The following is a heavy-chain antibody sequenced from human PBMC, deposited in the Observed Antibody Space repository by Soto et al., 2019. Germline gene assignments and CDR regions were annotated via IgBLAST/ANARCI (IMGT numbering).Heavy chain of an antibody. CDR1: GFTFSTYW. Sequence: EVRLVESGGGLVQPGGSLRLSCAASGFTFSTYWMHGVRQAPGKGLVWVSRINSDGSTTSYADSVKGRFTISRDNAKNTLYLQMSGLRAEDTAVYYCARAPYPVFDCWGRGTLVAVSS. CDR2: INSDGSTT. J-gene: IGHJ4*02. V-gene: IGHV3-74*01. CDR3: ARAPYPVFDC.